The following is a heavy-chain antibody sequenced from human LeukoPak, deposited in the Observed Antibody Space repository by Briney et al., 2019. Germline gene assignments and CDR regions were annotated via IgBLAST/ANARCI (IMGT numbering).Heavy chain of an antibody. CDR2: ISSSGSTI. D-gene: IGHD3-9*01. V-gene: IGHV3-48*03. J-gene: IGHJ4*02. CDR1: GFTFSSYE. Sequence: GGSLRLSCAASGFTFSSYEMNWVRQAPGKGLEWVSYISSSGSTIYYADSVKGRFTISRDNAKNSLFLQMNSLRAEDTAVYDCARKVPYYDILTGDHPFDYWGQGTLVTVSS. CDR3: ARKVPYYDILTGDHPFDY.